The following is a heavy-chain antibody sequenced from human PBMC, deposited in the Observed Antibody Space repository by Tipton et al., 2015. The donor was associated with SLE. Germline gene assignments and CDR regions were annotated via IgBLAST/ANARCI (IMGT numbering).Heavy chain of an antibody. Sequence: TLSLTCAVYGGSFSGYYWSWIRQPPGKGLEWIGEINHSGSTNYNPSLKSRVTISVDTSKNQFSLKLSSVTAADTAVYYCARDALTDAFDIWSQGTMVTVS. CDR2: INHSGST. CDR1: GGSFSGYY. CDR3: ARDALTDAFDI. V-gene: IGHV4-34*01. J-gene: IGHJ3*02.